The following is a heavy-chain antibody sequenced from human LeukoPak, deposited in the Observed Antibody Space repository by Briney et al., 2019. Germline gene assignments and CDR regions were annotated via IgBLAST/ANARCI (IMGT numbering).Heavy chain of an antibody. J-gene: IGHJ4*02. CDR2: IYYSGST. D-gene: IGHD3-16*02. Sequence: SETLSLTCTVSGGSISSYYWSWIRQPPGKGLEWIGYIYYSGSTNYNPSLKSRVTISVDTSKNQFSLKLSSVTAADTAVYYCARFWEGVIVHAFDYWGQGTLVTVSS. CDR1: GGSISSYY. V-gene: IGHV4-59*01. CDR3: ARFWEGVIVHAFDY.